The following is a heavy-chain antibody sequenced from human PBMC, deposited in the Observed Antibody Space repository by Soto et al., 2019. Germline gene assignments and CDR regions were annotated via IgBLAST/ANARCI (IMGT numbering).Heavy chain of an antibody. J-gene: IGHJ4*02. D-gene: IGHD6-13*01. Sequence: EVQLLESGGGLVQPGGSLRLSCAVSGLTFSSYAMSWVRQGPGKGLEWVSTISGSGGSTYYADSMKGRFTISRDNSRDTLCLQMNNLRGEDTAVYYCAKGTEGSTLQPHYFDFWGQGTLVTVSS. CDR3: AKGTEGSTLQPHYFDF. CDR1: GLTFSSYA. V-gene: IGHV3-23*01. CDR2: ISGSGGST.